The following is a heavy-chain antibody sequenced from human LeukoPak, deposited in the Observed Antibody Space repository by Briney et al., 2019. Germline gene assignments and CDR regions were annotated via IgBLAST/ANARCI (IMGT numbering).Heavy chain of an antibody. J-gene: IGHJ4*02. CDR3: ARTNGDYGSFDY. V-gene: IGHV4-34*01. CDR2: INHSGST. Sequence: PSETLSLTCAVYGGSFSGYYWSWIRQPPGKGLEWIGEINHSGSTNYNPSLKSRVTISVDTSKNQFSLKLSSVTPADTAVYYCARTNGDYGSFDYWGQGTLVTVSS. CDR1: GGSFSGYY. D-gene: IGHD4-17*01.